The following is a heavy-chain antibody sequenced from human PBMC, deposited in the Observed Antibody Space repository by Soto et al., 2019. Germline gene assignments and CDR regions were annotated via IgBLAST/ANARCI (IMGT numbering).Heavy chain of an antibody. CDR1: GFTFSSYW. CDR3: AREYYDILTGPVEGFDY. D-gene: IGHD3-9*01. J-gene: IGHJ4*02. Sequence: EVQLVESGGGLVQPGGSLRLSCAASGFTFSSYWMHWVRQAPGKGLVWVSRINSDGSSTSYADSVKGRFTISRDNAKNTLYLQMNSLSAEDRAVYYCAREYYDILTGPVEGFDYWGQGTLVTVSS. CDR2: INSDGSST. V-gene: IGHV3-74*01.